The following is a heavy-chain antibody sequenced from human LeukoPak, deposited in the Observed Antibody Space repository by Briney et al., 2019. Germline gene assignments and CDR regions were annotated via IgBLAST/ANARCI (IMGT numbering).Heavy chain of an antibody. J-gene: IGHJ4*02. CDR2: IYYSGST. Sequence: PSETLSLTCTVSGGSVSSGSYCWSWIRQPPGKGLEWIGYIYYSGSTKYNPSLKSRVTISVDTSENQFSLKLSSVTAADTAVYYCARVRYSSGWYEDYWGQGTLVTVSS. CDR1: GGSVSSGSYC. V-gene: IGHV4-61*01. CDR3: ARVRYSSGWYEDY. D-gene: IGHD6-19*01.